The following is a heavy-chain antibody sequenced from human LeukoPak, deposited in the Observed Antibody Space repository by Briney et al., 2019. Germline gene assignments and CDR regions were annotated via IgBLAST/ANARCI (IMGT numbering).Heavy chain of an antibody. J-gene: IGHJ4*02. CDR3: ARTGRLQYGDYVAFDY. CDR1: GFTFSNFG. CDR2: ISYHGSNK. D-gene: IGHD4-17*01. Sequence: PGEPLRLSCAASGFTFSNFGMHWVRQTPGKGLEWVAVISYHGSNKYYADSVKGRFTISRDNAKNSLYLQMNSLRAEDTAVYYCARTGRLQYGDYVAFDYWGQGTLVTVSS. V-gene: IGHV3-30*03.